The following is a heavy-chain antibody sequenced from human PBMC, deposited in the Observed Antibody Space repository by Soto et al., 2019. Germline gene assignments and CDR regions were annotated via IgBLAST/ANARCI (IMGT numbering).Heavy chain of an antibody. J-gene: IGHJ6*02. CDR3: ARSSGTYPPSRYYYGLDV. CDR2: ISAYNGDT. V-gene: IGHV1-18*01. D-gene: IGHD1-26*01. CDR1: GYTFTSYG. Sequence: ASVKVSCKASGYTFTSYGFSWVRQAPGQGLEWMGWISAYNGDTNYPQKFQARVTMTTDTSTSTAYLDLRSLRSDDTAVYYCARSSGTYPPSRYYYGLDVWGQGTTVTVSS.